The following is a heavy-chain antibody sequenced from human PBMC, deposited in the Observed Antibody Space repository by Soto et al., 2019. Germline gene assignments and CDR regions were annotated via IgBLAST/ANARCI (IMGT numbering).Heavy chain of an antibody. V-gene: IGHV4-39*07. CDR2: FFIGGNT. Sequence: PSETLSLTCTVSGGSISSTTYYWGWMRQPPGKGLEWIASFFIGGNTYYNPSLKSRVTILADTSKNQLSLKLSSVTAADTAVYYCARGGRRSPGMDVWGQGTTVTVS. CDR3: ARGGRRSPGMDV. CDR1: GGSISSTTYY. J-gene: IGHJ6*02.